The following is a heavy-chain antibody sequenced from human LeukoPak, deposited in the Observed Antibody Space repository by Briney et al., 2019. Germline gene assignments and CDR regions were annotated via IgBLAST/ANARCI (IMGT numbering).Heavy chain of an antibody. J-gene: IGHJ4*02. V-gene: IGHV3-9*01. CDR2: ISWNSGNI. CDR3: AKDDGLAAAGTSFDY. CDR1: GFTFDDYA. Sequence: GRSLRLSCAASGFTFDDYAMHWVRQAPGKGLEWVSGISWNSGNIGYADSVKGRFTISRENAKNSLYLQMNSLRAEDTAVYYCAKDDGLAAAGTSFDYWGQGTLVTVSS. D-gene: IGHD6-13*01.